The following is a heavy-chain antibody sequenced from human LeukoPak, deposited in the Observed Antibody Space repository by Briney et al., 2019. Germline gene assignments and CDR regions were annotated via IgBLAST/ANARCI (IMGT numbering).Heavy chain of an antibody. J-gene: IGHJ4*02. CDR1: GFTFTGYY. CDR3: ARDWVTGTPSVY. CDR2: INPNSGGT. V-gene: IGHV1-2*02. Sequence: ASVTVSCQASGFTFTGYYIHWVRQAPGQGLEWMGWINPNSGGTNYAQKFQGRVTMTRDTSITTAYMELSRLSSDDTAVYYCARDWVTGTPSVYWGQGTLVTVST. D-gene: IGHD1-20*01.